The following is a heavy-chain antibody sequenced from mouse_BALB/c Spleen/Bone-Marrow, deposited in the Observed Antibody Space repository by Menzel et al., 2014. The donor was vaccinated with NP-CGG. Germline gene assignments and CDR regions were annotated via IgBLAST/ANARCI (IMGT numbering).Heavy chain of an antibody. CDR3: ARGTTVVSYYAMDY. Sequence: EVQLQQSGAELVKPGASVKLSCTASGFNIKDTYMHWVKQRPEQGLEWIGRIDPANGYTKFDPKFQGKATITADTSSNTAYLQLSSLTSEDTVVYYCARGTTVVSYYAMDYWGQGTSATVSS. V-gene: IGHV14-3*02. J-gene: IGHJ4*01. D-gene: IGHD1-1*01. CDR2: IDPANGYT. CDR1: GFNIKDTY.